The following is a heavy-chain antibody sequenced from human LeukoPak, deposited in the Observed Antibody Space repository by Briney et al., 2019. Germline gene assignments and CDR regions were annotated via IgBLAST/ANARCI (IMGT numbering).Heavy chain of an antibody. CDR1: GGSISSGSYY. CDR2: IYTSGST. J-gene: IGHJ6*03. D-gene: IGHD3-22*01. CDR3: AREYSSGYLQSGNYYYYYMDV. V-gene: IGHV4-61*02. Sequence: PSETLSLTCTVSGGSISSGSYYWSWIRQPAGKGLEWIGRIYTSGSTNYNPSLKSRVTISVDTSKNQFSLKLSSVTAADTAVYYCAREYSSGYLQSGNYYYYYMDVWGKGTTVTISS.